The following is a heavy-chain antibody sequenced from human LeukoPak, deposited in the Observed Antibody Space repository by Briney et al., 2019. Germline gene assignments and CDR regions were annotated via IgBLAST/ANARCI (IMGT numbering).Heavy chain of an antibody. CDR1: GYTFTSYG. V-gene: IGHV1-18*01. D-gene: IGHD2-2*01. CDR2: ISAYNGNT. CDR3: ARDRLIVVVPAAIYYYYGMDV. J-gene: IGHJ6*02. Sequence: ASLKVSCKASGYTFTSYGISWVRQAPGQGLEWMGWISAYNGNTNYAQKLQGRVTMTTDTSTSTAYMELRSLRSDDTAVYYCARDRLIVVVPAAIYYYYGMDVWGQGTTVTVSS.